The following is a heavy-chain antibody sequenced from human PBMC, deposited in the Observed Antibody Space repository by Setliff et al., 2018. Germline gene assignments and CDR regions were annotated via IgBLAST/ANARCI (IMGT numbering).Heavy chain of an antibody. D-gene: IGHD6-19*01. CDR3: AKEILKWVGAFDI. CDR2: INWNSRSV. V-gene: IGHV3-9*01. Sequence: GGSLRLSCAASGFSFANYAMHWVRQVPGKGLEWVSGINWNSRSVAYAVSVRGRFTISRDNAKNSLYLQMNSLRREDTAVYYCAKEILKWVGAFDIWGQGTMVTVSS. J-gene: IGHJ3*02. CDR1: GFSFANYA.